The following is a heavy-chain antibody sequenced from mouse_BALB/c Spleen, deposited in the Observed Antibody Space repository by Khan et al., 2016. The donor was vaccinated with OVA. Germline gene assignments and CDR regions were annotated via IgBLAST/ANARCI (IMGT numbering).Heavy chain of an antibody. Sequence: QVQLKQSGAELVRPGASVKLSCKTSGYIFTSYWIHWVKQRSGQGLEWIARIYPGTGSIFFTEKFKGKATLTADKSSSTAYMQLSSLKSEDSAVYFCAICYDYETSYFDVWGAGTTVTVSS. J-gene: IGHJ1*01. V-gene: IGHV1-76*01. D-gene: IGHD2-4*01. CDR1: GYIFTSYW. CDR2: IYPGTGSI. CDR3: AICYDYETSYFDV.